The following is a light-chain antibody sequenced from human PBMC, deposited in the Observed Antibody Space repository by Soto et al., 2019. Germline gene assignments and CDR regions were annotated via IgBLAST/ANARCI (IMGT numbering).Light chain of an antibody. CDR3: QVWDSSSDHVV. V-gene: IGLV3-21*04. CDR2: YNN. Sequence: SSELTQPPSVSVAPGNTARLTCGGNNIGSKSVHWYQQKPGQAPVLVIYYNNDRPSGIPERFSGSNSGNTATLTISRVEAGDEADYYCQVWDSSSDHVVFGGGTKLTVL. J-gene: IGLJ2*01. CDR1: NIGSKS.